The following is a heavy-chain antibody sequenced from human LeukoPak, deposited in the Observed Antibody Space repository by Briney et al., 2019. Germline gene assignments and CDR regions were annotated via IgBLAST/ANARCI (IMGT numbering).Heavy chain of an antibody. CDR2: INSDGSAT. Sequence: GGSLRLSCAASGFPFSSYWMHWVRQVPGKGLLWVSRINSDGSATIYADSVRGRFTISRDNAKNALYLQMSGLRVEDTAVYHCASDSPYYGMDVWGQGTTVTVSS. J-gene: IGHJ6*02. CDR3: ASDSPYYGMDV. V-gene: IGHV3-74*01. CDR1: GFPFSSYW.